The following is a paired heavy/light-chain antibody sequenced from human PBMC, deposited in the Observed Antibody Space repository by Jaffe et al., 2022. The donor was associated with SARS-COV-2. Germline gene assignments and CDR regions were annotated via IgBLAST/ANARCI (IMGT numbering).Light chain of an antibody. Sequence: EIVMTQSPATLSVSPGERATLSCRASQSVGNNLAWYQQRPGQAPRLLIYGASNRATGVPVRFSGSASGTEFTLTISSLQSEDLAVYYCQQYKNWPPWTFGQGTKVEIK. CDR1: QSVGNN. V-gene: IGKV3-15*01. CDR2: GAS. J-gene: IGKJ1*01. CDR3: QQYKNWPPWT.
Heavy chain of an antibody. CDR3: ARDVTGGGGSWYPDY. CDR2: TSYDGSIK. CDR1: GFSFSIFG. Sequence: QVQLVESGGGVVQPGRSLRLSCVASGFSFSIFGMHWVRQAPGKGPEWVAITSYDGSIKYYADSVKGRFTISRDNSKNTLYLQMNSLRDEDTAVYYCARDVTGGGGSWYPDYWGQGTLVTVSP. J-gene: IGHJ4*02. V-gene: IGHV3-30*03. D-gene: IGHD6-13*01.